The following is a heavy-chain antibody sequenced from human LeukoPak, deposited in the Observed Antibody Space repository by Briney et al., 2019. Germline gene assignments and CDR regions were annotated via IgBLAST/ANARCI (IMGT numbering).Heavy chain of an antibody. Sequence: SETLSLTCAVYGGSFSGYYWSWIRQPPGQGLEWIGEINHIGSANYNPSLKSRVTMSVDTSKNQFSLKLSSVTAADTAVYYCARGTSGYLISNWFNPWGQGTLVTVSS. CDR2: INHIGSA. V-gene: IGHV4-34*01. CDR3: ARGTSGYLISNWFNP. J-gene: IGHJ5*02. CDR1: GGSFSGYY. D-gene: IGHD3-3*01.